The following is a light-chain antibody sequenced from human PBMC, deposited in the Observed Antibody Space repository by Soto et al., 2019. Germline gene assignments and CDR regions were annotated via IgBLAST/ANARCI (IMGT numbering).Light chain of an antibody. CDR1: QSLLLSSGNNY. J-gene: IGKJ4*01. CDR2: LGS. CDR3: AQALQTVT. V-gene: IGKV2-28*01. Sequence: DIVLTQSPLSLPVTPVESASTSCKASQSLLLSSGNNYLDWYLQKPGQSPQLLIYLGSTRASGVPDRFSGSGSGTDFTLKISTVEAEDVGVYYCAQALQTVTFGGGTKVDIK.